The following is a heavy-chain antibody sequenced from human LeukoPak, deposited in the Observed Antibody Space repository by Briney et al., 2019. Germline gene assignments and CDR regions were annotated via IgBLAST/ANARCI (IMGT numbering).Heavy chain of an antibody. J-gene: IGHJ6*02. Sequence: GGSLRLSCAASGFTFSSYGMHWVRQAPGKGLEWVAVIWYDGSNKYYADSVKGRFTISRDNSKNTLYLQMNSLRAEDTAVYYCARSRTYCSSTSCYFPRYYYYGMDVWGQGTTVTVSS. CDR2: IWYDGSNK. CDR1: GFTFSSYG. CDR3: ARSRTYCSSTSCYFPRYYYYGMDV. V-gene: IGHV3-33*01. D-gene: IGHD2-2*01.